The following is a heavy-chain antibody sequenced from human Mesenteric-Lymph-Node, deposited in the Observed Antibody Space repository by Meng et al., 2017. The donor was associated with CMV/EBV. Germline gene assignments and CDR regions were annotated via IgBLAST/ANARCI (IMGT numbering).Heavy chain of an antibody. CDR1: GGSISSSSYY. V-gene: IGHV4-39*07. D-gene: IGHD3-3*01. J-gene: IGHJ6*02. Sequence: SETLSLTCTVSGGSISSSSYYWGWIRQPPGKGLEWIGSIYYSGSTYYNPSLKSRVTISVDTSKNQFSLKLSSVTAADTAVYYCARGGRRITIFGVVHRTNYYYYGMDVWGQGTTVTVSS. CDR3: ARGGRRITIFGVVHRTNYYYYGMDV. CDR2: IYYSGST.